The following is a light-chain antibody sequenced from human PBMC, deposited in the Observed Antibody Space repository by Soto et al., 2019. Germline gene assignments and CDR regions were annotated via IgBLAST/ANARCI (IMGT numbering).Light chain of an antibody. CDR3: QQYDDWLRRT. V-gene: IGKV3D-15*01. Sequence: EIVMTQSPATLSLSPGESATLSXRARHSVNIYLSWYAQHAGHXPRIIXXGQXYRATGIPARFNGSGSGKEFNLTISSLQSEDFAVYFCQQYDDWLRRTFGGGTKVEIK. J-gene: IGKJ4*01. CDR1: HSVNIY. CDR2: GQX.